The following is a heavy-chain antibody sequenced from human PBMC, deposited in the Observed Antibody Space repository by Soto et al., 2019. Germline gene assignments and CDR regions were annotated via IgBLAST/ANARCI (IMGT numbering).Heavy chain of an antibody. D-gene: IGHD6-19*01. V-gene: IGHV3-30*18. CDR3: AKASEREYSSGRQACYYYGMDV. CDR1: GFTFSSYG. J-gene: IGHJ6*02. CDR2: ISYDGSNK. Sequence: GGSLRLSCAASGFTFSSYGMHWVRQAPGKGLEWVAVISYDGSNKYYADSVKGRFTISRDNSKNTLHLQMNSLRAEDTAVYYCAKASEREYSSGRQACYYYGMDVWGQGTTVTVSS.